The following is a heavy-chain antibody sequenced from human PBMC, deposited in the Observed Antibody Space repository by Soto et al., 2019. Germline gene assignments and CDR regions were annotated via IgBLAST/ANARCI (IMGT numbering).Heavy chain of an antibody. CDR1: GYTFTSSG. V-gene: IGHV1-18*01. CDR3: ARDPGIVGAANWFDP. J-gene: IGHJ5*02. CDR2: ISTDNGNT. Sequence: ASVKVSCKASGYTFTSSGISWVRQAPGQGLEWMGWISTDNGNTNYAQHLQGRVSMTTDTSTSTAYMELRTLRSDDTAMYYCARDPGIVGAANWFDPWGQGTPVTVSS. D-gene: IGHD1-26*01.